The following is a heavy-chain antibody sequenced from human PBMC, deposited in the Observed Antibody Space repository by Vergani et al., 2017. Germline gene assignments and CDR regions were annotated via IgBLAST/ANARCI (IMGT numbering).Heavy chain of an antibody. CDR2: IYYSGST. Sequence: QVQLQESGPGLVKPSQTLSLTCTVSGGSISSHYWSWIRQPPGKGLEWIGYIYYSGSTNYNPSLKSRVTISVDTSKNQFSLKLSSVTAADTAVYYCARGGITMVRGVIGWFDPWGQGTLVTVSS. CDR1: GGSISSHY. D-gene: IGHD3-10*01. J-gene: IGHJ5*02. V-gene: IGHV4-59*11. CDR3: ARGGITMVRGVIGWFDP.